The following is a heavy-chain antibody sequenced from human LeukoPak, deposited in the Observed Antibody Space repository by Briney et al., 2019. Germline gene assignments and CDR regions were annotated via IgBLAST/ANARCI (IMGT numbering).Heavy chain of an antibody. J-gene: IGHJ4*02. D-gene: IGHD3-3*01. CDR3: ARIWVETYDFWSGFNDY. Sequence: GGSLRLSRAASGFTFSSYSMNWVRQAPGKGLEWVSSISSSSSYIYYADSVKGRFTISRDNAKNSLYLQMNSLRAEDTAVYYCARIWVETYDFWSGFNDYWGQGTLVTVSS. CDR1: GFTFSSYS. CDR2: ISSSSSYI. V-gene: IGHV3-21*01.